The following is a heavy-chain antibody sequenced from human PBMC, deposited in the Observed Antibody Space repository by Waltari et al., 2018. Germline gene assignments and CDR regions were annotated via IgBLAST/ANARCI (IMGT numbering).Heavy chain of an antibody. V-gene: IGHV4-4*02. CDR1: GDSRRDTFW. D-gene: IGHD2-15*01. CDR3: ARDRGRGLYLDS. Sequence: QLQLQESGPRLVKPSGTLSLTCAVSGDSRRDTFWWSWVRQPPGKGLEWIGQVRGSGKTNYNPSFASRVTISLDTSSNQISLRLTSAAAADTAVYYCARDRGRGLYLDSWGQGTLIAVSP. CDR2: VRGSGKT. J-gene: IGHJ4*02.